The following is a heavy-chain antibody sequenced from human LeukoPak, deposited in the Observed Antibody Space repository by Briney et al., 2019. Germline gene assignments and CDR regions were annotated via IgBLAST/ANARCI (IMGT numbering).Heavy chain of an antibody. D-gene: IGHD2-2*01. V-gene: IGHV3-23*01. J-gene: IGHJ4*02. CDR1: GFTFSTYA. CDR3: AKRPDCSTTNCFRFEY. CDR2: ISGDGGST. Sequence: GGSLRLSCAASGFTFSTYAMSWVRQAPGQGLEWVSSISGDGGSTYYAESVKGQFTISRDNSKNTLYLQMNSLRAEDTAVYYCAKRPDCSTTNCFRFEYWGQGTLVTVSS.